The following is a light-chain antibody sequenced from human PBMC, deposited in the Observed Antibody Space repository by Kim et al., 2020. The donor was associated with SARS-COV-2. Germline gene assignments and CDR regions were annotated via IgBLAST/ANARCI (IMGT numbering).Light chain of an antibody. CDR1: QSYSST. Sequence: AAPGESATLPWRASQSYSSTLAWYQQKPGQAPRLLIYGASTRATGIPARFSGSGSGAEFTLTNSSLQSEDFAVYFCQQYNNWPPYALGQGTNLEI. CDR3: QQYNNWPPYA. J-gene: IGKJ2*01. V-gene: IGKV3-15*01. CDR2: GAS.